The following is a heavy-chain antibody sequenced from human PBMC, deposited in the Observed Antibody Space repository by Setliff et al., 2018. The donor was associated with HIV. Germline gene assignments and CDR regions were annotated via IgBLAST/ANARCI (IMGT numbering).Heavy chain of an antibody. D-gene: IGHD3-22*01. Sequence: KPSETLSLTCTVSGGSISSGTYFWSWIRQPAGKGLEWIGHIHTSGNANYNPSLNSRVTISVDTSKNHFSLKLSSVTAADTAVYYCARHAVPHYYDSSGPSWGPGTLVTVSS. CDR3: ARHAVPHYYDSSGPS. CDR2: IHTSGNA. V-gene: IGHV4-61*09. J-gene: IGHJ5*02. CDR1: GGSISSGTYF.